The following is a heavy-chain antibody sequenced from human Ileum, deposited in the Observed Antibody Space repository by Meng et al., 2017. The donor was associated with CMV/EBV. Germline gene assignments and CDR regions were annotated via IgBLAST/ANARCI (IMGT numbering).Heavy chain of an antibody. D-gene: IGHD6-6*01. V-gene: IGHV3-72*01. CDR2: INNKANNYSR. CDR3: IGVKLGSSKYFDL. J-gene: IGHJ2*01. CDR1: PFTFIGHS. Sequence: SPFTFIGHSLARVRPGPGHGLVWVGRINNKANNYSRDYAASVTVSSTISRDDSKIALYLQMTSEKTEYSSVYYCIGVKLGSSKYFDLWGRGTLVTVSS.